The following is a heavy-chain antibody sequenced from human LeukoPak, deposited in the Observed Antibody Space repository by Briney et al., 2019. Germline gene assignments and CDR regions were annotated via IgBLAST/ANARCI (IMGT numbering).Heavy chain of an antibody. V-gene: IGHV4-59*01. J-gene: IGHJ6*02. D-gene: IGHD6-19*01. Sequence: SQTLSLTCTVSGGSISSYYWSWIRQPPGKGLEWIGYIYYSGSTNYNPSLKSRVTISVDTSKNQFSLKLSSVTAADTAVYYCARDLRGSRSGWYLGVNYYYGMDVWGQGTTVTVSS. CDR3: ARDLRGSRSGWYLGVNYYYGMDV. CDR2: IYYSGST. CDR1: GGSISSYY.